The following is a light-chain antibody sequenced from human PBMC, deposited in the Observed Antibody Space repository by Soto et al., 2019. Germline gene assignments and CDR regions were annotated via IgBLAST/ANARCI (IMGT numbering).Light chain of an antibody. CDR2: STN. CDR1: SGAVTSGYY. CDR3: LLYYGGAQV. Sequence: QAVVTQEPSLTVSPGGTVTLTCASSSGAVTSGYYPNWFQQKPGQAPRALIYSTNNKHPWTPARFSGSLLGGKDALTLSGVQPEDEAEYYCLLYYGGAQVFGGGTKLTVL. V-gene: IGLV7-43*01. J-gene: IGLJ2*01.